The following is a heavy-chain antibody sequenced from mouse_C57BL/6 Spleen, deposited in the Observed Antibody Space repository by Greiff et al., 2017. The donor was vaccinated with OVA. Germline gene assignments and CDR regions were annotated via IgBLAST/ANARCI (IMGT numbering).Heavy chain of an antibody. D-gene: IGHD2-4*01. CDR3: ARDDYDGGRFAY. CDR1: GFTFSDYG. V-gene: IGHV5-17*01. CDR2: ISSGSSTI. J-gene: IGHJ3*01. Sequence: DVMLVESGGGLVKPGGSLKLSCAASGFTFSDYGMHWVRQAPEKGLEWVAYISSGSSTIYYADTVKGRFTISRDNAKNTLFLQMTSLRAEDTAMYYCARDDYDGGRFAYWGQGTLVTVSA.